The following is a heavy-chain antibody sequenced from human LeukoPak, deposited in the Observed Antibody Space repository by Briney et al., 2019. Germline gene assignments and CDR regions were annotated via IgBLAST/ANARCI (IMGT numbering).Heavy chain of an antibody. CDR3: ARDTIPGGDFGEGDGFDI. CDR1: GYTFTSYA. J-gene: IGHJ3*02. Sequence: ASVNVSCKASGYTFTSYAISWVRQAPGQGLEWMGWLSTYNGNTNYAQKLQGRVTMTTDTSTSTAYMELRSLRSDDTAVYYCARDTIPGGDFGEGDGFDIWGRGTMVTVSS. CDR2: LSTYNGNT. V-gene: IGHV1-18*01. D-gene: IGHD2-21*02.